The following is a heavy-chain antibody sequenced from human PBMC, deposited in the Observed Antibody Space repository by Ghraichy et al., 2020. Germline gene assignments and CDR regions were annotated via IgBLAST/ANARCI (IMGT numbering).Heavy chain of an antibody. Sequence: ASVKVSCKASGYTFTGYYMHWVRQAPGQGLEWMGWINPNSGGTNYAQKFQGRVTMTRDTSISTAYMELSRLRSDDTAVYYCAALEWLRRGAFDIWGQGTMVTVSS. CDR2: INPNSGGT. CDR3: AALEWLRRGAFDI. CDR1: GYTFTGYY. V-gene: IGHV1-2*02. J-gene: IGHJ3*02. D-gene: IGHD3-3*01.